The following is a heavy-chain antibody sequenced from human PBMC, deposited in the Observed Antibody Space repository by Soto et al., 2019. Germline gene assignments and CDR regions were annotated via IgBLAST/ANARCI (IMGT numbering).Heavy chain of an antibody. CDR2: IYYSGST. CDR3: ARGMAEEQIFSYLDY. D-gene: IGHD3-9*01. V-gene: IGHV4-59*01. J-gene: IGHJ4*02. CDR1: GGSISSYY. Sequence: SETLSLTCTVSGGSISSYYWSWIRQSPGKGLEWIGYIYYSGSTNYNPSLKSRVTISVDTSKNQFSLKLRSVTAADTAVYYCARGMAEEQIFSYLDYWGQGTLVTVSS.